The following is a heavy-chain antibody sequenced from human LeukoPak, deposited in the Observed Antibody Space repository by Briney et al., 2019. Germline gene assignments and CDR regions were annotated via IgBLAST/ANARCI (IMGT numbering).Heavy chain of an antibody. J-gene: IGHJ4*02. D-gene: IGHD3-22*01. CDR3: ARQTLYYDSSGYYFPPYYFDY. V-gene: IGHV4-38-2*02. CDR1: GYSISSGYY. CDR2: IYHSGST. Sequence: PSETLSLTCTVSGYSISSGYYWGWIRQPPGKGLEWIGSIYHSGSTYYNPSLKSRVTISVDTSKNQFSLKLSSVTAADTAVYYCARQTLYYDSSGYYFPPYYFDYWGQGTLVTVSS.